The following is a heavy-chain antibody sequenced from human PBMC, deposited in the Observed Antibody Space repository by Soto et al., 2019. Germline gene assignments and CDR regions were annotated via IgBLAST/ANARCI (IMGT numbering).Heavy chain of an antibody. J-gene: IGHJ3*02. CDR1: GFTFSSYW. V-gene: IGHV3-7*01. CDR3: ASPPRRHGDYSGAFDI. Sequence: PGGSLRLSCAASGFTFSSYWMSWVRQAPGKGLEWVANIKQDGSEKYYVDSVKGRFTISRDNAKNSLYLQMNSLRAEDTAVYYCASPPRRHGDYSGAFDIWGQGTMVTVSS. D-gene: IGHD4-17*01. CDR2: IKQDGSEK.